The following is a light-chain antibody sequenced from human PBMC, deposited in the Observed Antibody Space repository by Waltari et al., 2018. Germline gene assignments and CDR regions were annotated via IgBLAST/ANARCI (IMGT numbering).Light chain of an antibody. J-gene: IGKJ3*01. CDR3: QQFNSYPLFT. Sequence: AIQLTQSPSSLSASAGDRVTITCRASQGISSALAWYQQKPGKAHNLLIYDASSLESGFPSRFSGSGSGTDFTLTISSLQPEDFATYYCQQFNSYPLFTFGPGTKVDIK. CDR2: DAS. V-gene: IGKV1-13*02. CDR1: QGISSA.